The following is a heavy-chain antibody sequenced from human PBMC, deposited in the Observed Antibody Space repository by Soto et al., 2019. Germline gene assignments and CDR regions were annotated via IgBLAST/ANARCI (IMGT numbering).Heavy chain of an antibody. Sequence: QVQLVESGGCVVQPGRSLRLSCAASGFTFSSYGMHWVRQAPGKGLEWVAVIWYDGSNKYYADSVKGRFTISRDNSKNTLYLQMNSLRAEDTAVYYCARDLDYYGAGSSRVYYGMDVWGQGTTVTVSS. J-gene: IGHJ6*02. V-gene: IGHV3-33*01. D-gene: IGHD3-10*01. CDR3: ARDLDYYGAGSSRVYYGMDV. CDR2: IWYDGSNK. CDR1: GFTFSSYG.